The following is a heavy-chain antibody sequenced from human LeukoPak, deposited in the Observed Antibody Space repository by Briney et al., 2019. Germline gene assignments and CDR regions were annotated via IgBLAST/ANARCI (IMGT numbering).Heavy chain of an antibody. D-gene: IGHD3-3*01. Sequence: GGSLRLSCAASGFIFKNFSMSWVRQAPGKGLEWVAYISSSGDTTYYADSVKGRFTISRDNAENSLHLQMNSLRVDDSALYYCARDGFCDFWGQGTLVTVSS. CDR3: ARDGFCDF. CDR2: ISSSGDTT. CDR1: GFIFKNFS. J-gene: IGHJ4*02. V-gene: IGHV3-48*04.